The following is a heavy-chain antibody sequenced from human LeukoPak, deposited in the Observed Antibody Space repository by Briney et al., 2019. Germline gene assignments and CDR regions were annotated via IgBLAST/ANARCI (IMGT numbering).Heavy chain of an antibody. D-gene: IGHD1-26*01. J-gene: IGHJ3*02. Sequence: PGGSLRLSCAASGFTFSSYGMPWVRQAPGKGLEWVAVIWYDGSNKYYADSVKGRFTISRDNSKNTLYLQMNSLRAEDTAVYYCARESRLLHAFDIWGQGTMVTVSS. CDR3: ARESRLLHAFDI. CDR2: IWYDGSNK. CDR1: GFTFSSYG. V-gene: IGHV3-33*01.